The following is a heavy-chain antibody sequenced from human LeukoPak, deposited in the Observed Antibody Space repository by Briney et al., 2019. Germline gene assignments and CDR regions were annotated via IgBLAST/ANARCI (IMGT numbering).Heavy chain of an antibody. J-gene: IGHJ4*02. CDR1: GGTFSSDA. CDR2: IIPIFGTA. D-gene: IGHD3-10*01. Sequence: ASVKVSCKASGGTFSSDAISWVRQAPGQGLEWMGGIIPIFGTANYAQKFQGRVTITADESTSTAYMELSSLRSEDTAVYYCARGITMVREGFDYWGQGTLVTVSS. CDR3: ARGITMVREGFDY. V-gene: IGHV1-69*01.